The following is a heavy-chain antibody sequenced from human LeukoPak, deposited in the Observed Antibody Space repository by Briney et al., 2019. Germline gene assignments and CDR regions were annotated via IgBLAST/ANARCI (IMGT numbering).Heavy chain of an antibody. CDR2: TYYSGST. D-gene: IGHD1-26*01. CDR3: ARGSGNYWQVSFDY. V-gene: IGHV4-59*08. CDR1: GGSINSYY. J-gene: IGHJ4*02. Sequence: PSETLSLTCTVAGGSINSYYWSRIRQPPGKGVEWVGYTYYSGSTRYNPSLTSRVTISVDTSKNQFSLKLTSVTAADTAVYYCARGSGNYWQVSFDYWGQGTLVTVSS.